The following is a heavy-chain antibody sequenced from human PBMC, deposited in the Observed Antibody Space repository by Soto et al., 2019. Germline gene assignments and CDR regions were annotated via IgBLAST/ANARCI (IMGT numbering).Heavy chain of an antibody. CDR3: ARERSNWNFDY. D-gene: IGHD1-20*01. CDR2: IYYSGIT. J-gene: IGHJ4*02. V-gene: IGHV4-61*01. Sequence: SETLSLTCTVSGGSVSSGSYYWSWIRQPQGKGREGIGYIYYSGITNYNPSLKSRVTITVDTSKNQFSLKLSSVTAEDTAVYYCARERSNWNFDYWGQGTLVTFSS. CDR1: GGSVSSGSYY.